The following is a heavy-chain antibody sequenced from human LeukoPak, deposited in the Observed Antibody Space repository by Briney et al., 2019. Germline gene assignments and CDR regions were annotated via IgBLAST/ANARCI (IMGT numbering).Heavy chain of an antibody. CDR2: IIPILGIT. J-gene: IGHJ4*02. CDR3: ASDKSYFDY. Sequence: SVKVSCKASGGTFSSYAISWVRQAPGQGLEWMGRIIPILGITNYAQKFQGRVTITADKSTSTAYMELSSLRSEDTAVYYCASDKSYFDYWGQGTLVTVSS. V-gene: IGHV1-69*04. CDR1: GGTFSSYA.